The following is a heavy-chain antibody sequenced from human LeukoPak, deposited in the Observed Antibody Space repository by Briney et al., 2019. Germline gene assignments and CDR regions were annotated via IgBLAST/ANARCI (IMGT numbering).Heavy chain of an antibody. D-gene: IGHD3-3*01. CDR3: AREGSAGQYDY. CDR2: INPSGGST. J-gene: IGHJ4*02. V-gene: IGHV1-46*01. CDR1: SYTFTNYY. Sequence: ASLKVSCKASSYTFTNYYIHWVRQAPGQALGWMGLINPSGGSTSYEQKFQGRVTITRDTYTSTVYMELSSLRSEDTAVYYCAREGSAGQYDYWGQGTLVTVSS.